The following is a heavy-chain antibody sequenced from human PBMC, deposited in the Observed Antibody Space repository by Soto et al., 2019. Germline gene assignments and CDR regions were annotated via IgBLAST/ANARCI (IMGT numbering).Heavy chain of an antibody. CDR2: IYAGGNT. D-gene: IGHD3-9*01. CDR1: GFTFSSYE. J-gene: IGHJ4*02. V-gene: IGHV3-53*01. Sequence: GGSLRLSCAASGFTFSSYEMNWVRQAPGKGLGCVSVIYAGGNTYYPDSVKGRFTISSDNSKNTLFLQMNNLRAEDTAVYYCARVTTFYDILTSSYALNYFDYWGQGTRVTVSS. CDR3: ARVTTFYDILTSSYALNYFDY.